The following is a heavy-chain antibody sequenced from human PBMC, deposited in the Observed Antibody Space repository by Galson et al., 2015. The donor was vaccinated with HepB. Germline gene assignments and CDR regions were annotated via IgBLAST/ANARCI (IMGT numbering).Heavy chain of an antibody. CDR1: GGSISSSSYY. V-gene: IGHV4-39*02. D-gene: IGHD6-13*01. CDR3: AGEEEAAAADAFDI. Sequence: LSLTCPVSGGSISSSSYYWGWIRQPPGKGLEWIGSIYYSGSTYYNPSLKSRVTISVDTSKNQFSLKLSSVTAADTAVYYCAGEEEAAAADAFDIWGQGTMVTVSS. CDR2: IYYSGST. J-gene: IGHJ3*02.